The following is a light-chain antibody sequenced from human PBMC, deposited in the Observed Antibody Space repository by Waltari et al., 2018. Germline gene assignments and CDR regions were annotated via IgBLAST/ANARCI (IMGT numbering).Light chain of an antibody. J-gene: IGKJ1*01. CDR3: QQYNNFPWT. CDR1: QSISSW. CDR2: KAS. Sequence: DIQMTQSPSTLSASVGDRVTITCRASQSISSWLAWYQQKPGKAPKLLIYKASSLESGVTSRFSGSGSGTEFTLTINSLQPDDLANYYCQQYNNFPWTFGQGTKVEIK. V-gene: IGKV1-5*03.